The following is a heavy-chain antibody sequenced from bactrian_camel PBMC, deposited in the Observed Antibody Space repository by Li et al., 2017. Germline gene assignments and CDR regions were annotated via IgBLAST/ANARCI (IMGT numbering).Heavy chain of an antibody. CDR2: IYKDGSRT. J-gene: IGHJ4*01. CDR3: ATNAANFVF. V-gene: IGHV3-2*01. Sequence: HVQLVESGGGLVQPGGSLRLTCATSGFTFSNYYMSWVRQLPGGSLEWVASIYKDGSRTYYPDVVKGRFTISRDNAKNTISLQMNSLKSDDTALYYCATNAANFVFWGQGTQVTVS. CDR1: GFTFSNYY.